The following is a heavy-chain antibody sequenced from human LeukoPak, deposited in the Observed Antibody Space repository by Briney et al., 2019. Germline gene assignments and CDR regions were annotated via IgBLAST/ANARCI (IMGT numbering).Heavy chain of an antibody. CDR2: ISRSSSTI. CDR3: ARELRYFDWAYFDY. CDR1: GFTFGSYS. D-gene: IGHD3-9*01. V-gene: IGHV3-48*01. Sequence: GGSLRLSCAASGFTFGSYSMNWVRQAPGKGLEWVSYISRSSSTIYYADSVKGRFTISRDNSKNTLYLQMNSLRAEDTAVYYCARELRYFDWAYFDYWGQGTLVTVSS. J-gene: IGHJ4*02.